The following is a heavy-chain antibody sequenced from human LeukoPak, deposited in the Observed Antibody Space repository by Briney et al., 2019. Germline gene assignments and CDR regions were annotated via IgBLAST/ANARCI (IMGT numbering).Heavy chain of an antibody. CDR2: INTNTGNP. Sequence: ASVKVSCKASGYTFTSYAMNWVRQAPGQGLEWTGWINTNTGNPTYAQGFTGRFVFSLDTSVSTAYLQISSLKAEDTAVYYCARVAPDGYNSEYGMDVWGQGTTVTVSS. V-gene: IGHV7-4-1*02. CDR1: GYTFTSYA. CDR3: ARVAPDGYNSEYGMDV. J-gene: IGHJ6*02. D-gene: IGHD5-24*01.